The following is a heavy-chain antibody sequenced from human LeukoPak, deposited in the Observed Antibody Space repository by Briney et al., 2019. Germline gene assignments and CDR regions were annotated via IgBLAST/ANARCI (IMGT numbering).Heavy chain of an antibody. CDR3: VRDFLGESGAGGY. D-gene: IGHD3-10*01. Sequence: GGSLRLSCATSTFTFSSYTMNWVRQAPGKGLEWVSSISPSGNSKYHADSVKGRFTISRDNAENSLYMQMNSLRAEDTGFYYCVRDFLGESGAGGYWGQGTLVTVSS. CDR2: ISPSGNSK. V-gene: IGHV3-21*01. CDR1: TFTFSSYT. J-gene: IGHJ4*02.